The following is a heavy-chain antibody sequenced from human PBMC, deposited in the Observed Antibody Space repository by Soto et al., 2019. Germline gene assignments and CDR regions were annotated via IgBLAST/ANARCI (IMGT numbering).Heavy chain of an antibody. V-gene: IGHV3-7*04. J-gene: IGHJ4*02. CDR2: IKQDGSEK. D-gene: IGHD3-16*01. CDR1: GFTFSSYW. Sequence: GGSLRLSCAASGFTFSSYWMSWVRRAPGKGLEWVANIKQDGSEKYYVDSVKGRFTISRDNAKNSLYLQMNSLRAEDTAVYYCVRAFEPTYDYIWGTQGYWGQGTLVTVSS. CDR3: VRAFEPTYDYIWGTQGY.